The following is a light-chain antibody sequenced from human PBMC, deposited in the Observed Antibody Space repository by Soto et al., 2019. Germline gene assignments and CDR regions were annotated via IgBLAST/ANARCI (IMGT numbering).Light chain of an antibody. CDR1: QSITIW. V-gene: IGKV1-5*01. Sequence: DIQMTQSPSTLSASVGDRVTITCRASQSITIWLAWYQQKPGKAPKLLIFDASSLESGVPSRFSGSGSGTEFTLTISSLQPDDFATSYCKHYNSYSWTFGQGTKVEIK. CDR2: DAS. J-gene: IGKJ1*01. CDR3: KHYNSYSWT.